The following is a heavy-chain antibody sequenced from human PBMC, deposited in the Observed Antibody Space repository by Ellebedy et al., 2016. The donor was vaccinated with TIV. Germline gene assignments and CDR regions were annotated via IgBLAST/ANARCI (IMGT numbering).Heavy chain of an antibody. CDR2: IFYSGST. CDR1: GGSVSSGTYF. D-gene: IGHD6-19*01. J-gene: IGHJ4*02. CDR3: ARDLGFGSGIDY. Sequence: MPSETLSLTCTVSGGSVSSGTYFWSWIRQPPGKGLEWIGYIFYSGSTNYNPSLKSRVTISADTSKNQFSLKLTSVTAADTAVYYCARDLGFGSGIDYWGQGTPVAVSS. V-gene: IGHV4-61*01.